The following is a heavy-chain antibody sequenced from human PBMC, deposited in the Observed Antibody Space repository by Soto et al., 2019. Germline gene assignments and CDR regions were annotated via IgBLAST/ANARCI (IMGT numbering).Heavy chain of an antibody. Sequence: QITLKESGPTLVKPTQTLTLTCSFSGFSLTTSGVGVGWIRQPPGKALEWLALIFWDNDKSYGPSLKNRLTVTKDTAKPQVALTMTKLDPVDTATYYCARGTETTILGVFASWGQGTLVTVSS. D-gene: IGHD2-8*02. CDR2: IFWDNDK. J-gene: IGHJ5*01. CDR3: ARGTETTILGVFAS. V-gene: IGHV2-5*05. CDR1: GFSLTTSGVG.